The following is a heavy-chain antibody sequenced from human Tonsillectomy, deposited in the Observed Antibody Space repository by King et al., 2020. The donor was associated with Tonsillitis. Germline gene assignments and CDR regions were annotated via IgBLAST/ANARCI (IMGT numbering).Heavy chain of an antibody. CDR3: ARVSCSGGSCYCWFDP. CDR2: IIPILGIA. Sequence: VQLVESGAEVKKPGSSVKVSCKASGGTFSSYAISWVRQAPGQGLEWMGRIIPILGIANYAQKFQGRVTITADKSTSTAYMELSSLRSEDTAVYYCARVSCSGGSCYCWFDPWGQGPLVTVSS. D-gene: IGHD2-15*01. V-gene: IGHV1-69*09. J-gene: IGHJ5*02. CDR1: GGTFSSYA.